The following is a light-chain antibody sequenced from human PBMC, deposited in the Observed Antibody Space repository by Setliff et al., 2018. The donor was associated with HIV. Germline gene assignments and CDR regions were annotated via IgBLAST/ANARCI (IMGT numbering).Light chain of an antibody. CDR1: SFDIGGSHY. Sequence: SVLTQPRSVSGSPGQSVTISCAGSSFDIGGSHYVSWYQHHRGEAPRLLIYDVYKRPSGVPDRFSGSKSVNTASLTISGLLAEDEADYFCCTYVGNYKLLFGGGTKVTVL. V-gene: IGLV2-11*01. J-gene: IGLJ2*01. CDR2: DVY. CDR3: CTYVGNYKLL.